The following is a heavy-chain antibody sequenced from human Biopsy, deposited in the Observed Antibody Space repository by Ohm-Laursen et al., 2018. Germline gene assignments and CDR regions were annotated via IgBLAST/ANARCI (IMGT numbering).Heavy chain of an antibody. J-gene: IGHJ3*01. CDR3: ARGPYGDNAGAFDV. Sequence: SQTLSLTSAVDAWSFSGYDWTWIRQPTGKGLVWVGEFSHTGTTISNPSLKSRLTISVDKSKNHFPLRLTSVTAADTATYFCARGPYGDNAGAFDVWGQGTVVTVSS. D-gene: IGHD4/OR15-4a*01. V-gene: IGHV4-34*01. CDR1: AWSFSGYD. CDR2: FSHTGTT.